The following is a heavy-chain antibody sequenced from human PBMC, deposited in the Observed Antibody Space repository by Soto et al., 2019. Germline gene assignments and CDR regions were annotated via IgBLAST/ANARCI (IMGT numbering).Heavy chain of an antibody. D-gene: IGHD5-12*01. V-gene: IGHV4-30-2*01. CDR3: TAGGGLPRYY. J-gene: IGHJ4*02. CDR1: GGSISSGGYS. Sequence: QLQLQESGSGLVKPSQTLSLTCAVSGGSISSGGYSWSWIRQPPGKGLEWIGYIYHSGSTYYNPSLKTRVTISLDRSKNQCSLKLSSVTAADTAVYYSTAGGGLPRYYWGQGTLVTVSS. CDR2: IYHSGST.